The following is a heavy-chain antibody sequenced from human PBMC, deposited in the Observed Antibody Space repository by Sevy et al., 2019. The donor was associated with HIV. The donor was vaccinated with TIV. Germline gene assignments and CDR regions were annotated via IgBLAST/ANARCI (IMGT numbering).Heavy chain of an antibody. CDR2: FKRKAYGGTL. CDR1: DFPFGDLV. V-gene: IGHV3-49*04. J-gene: IGHJ4*02. Sequence: GGSWGLSVQPFDFPFGDLVRTGVGRAQGKVLGGVQPFKRKAYGGTLDHAASVKDRFIISRDDSKSIVYLQMNDLKTEDTGVYYCTRWKGAQSIFDYWGQGALVTVSS. D-gene: IGHD1-1*01. CDR3: TRWKGAQSIFDY.